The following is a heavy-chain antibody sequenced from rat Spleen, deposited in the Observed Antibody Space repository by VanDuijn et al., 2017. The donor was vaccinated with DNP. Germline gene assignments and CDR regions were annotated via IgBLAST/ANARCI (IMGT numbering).Heavy chain of an antibody. V-gene: IGHV5S10*01. D-gene: IGHD1-11*01. CDR3: IARIYGGFSY. CDR1: GFIFSDYA. CDR2: MIYDGSSS. J-gene: IGHJ2*01. Sequence: EVQLVESGGGLVQPGHSLRLSCAASGFIFSDYAMAWVRQSPETGLEWVATMIYDGSSSFYRDSVKGRFTISRDNAKTTLYLQMDSLRSEDTATYYCIARIYGGFSYWGQGVMVTVSS.